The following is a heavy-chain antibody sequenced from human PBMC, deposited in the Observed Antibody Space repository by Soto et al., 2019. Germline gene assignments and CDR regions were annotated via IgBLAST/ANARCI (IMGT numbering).Heavy chain of an antibody. CDR3: ARDRGSSTSCYAY. CDR2: IWYDGSNK. V-gene: IGHV3-33*01. CDR1: GFTFSSYG. D-gene: IGHD2-2*01. Sequence: GGSLRLSCAASGFTFSSYGMHWVRQAPGKGLEWVAVIWYDGSNKYYADSVKGRFTISRDNSKNTLYLQMNSLRAEDTAVYYCARDRGSSTSCYAYWGQGTLVTVSS. J-gene: IGHJ4*02.